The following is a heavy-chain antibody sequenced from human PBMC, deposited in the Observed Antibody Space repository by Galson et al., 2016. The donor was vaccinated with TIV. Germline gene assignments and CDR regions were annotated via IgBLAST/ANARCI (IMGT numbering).Heavy chain of an antibody. V-gene: IGHV1-18*01. D-gene: IGHD2-2*01. Sequence: SVKVSCKAYGYTIISQNINWVRQAPGRGFEWMGWIRAYSGDTNFAQKVQGRVSMTTDSSTNTAYMELRSLRSDDTDVYFCATLHCSSSSCYFGLDAFDVWGQGTKVTVSS. CDR2: IRAYSGDT. CDR1: GYTIISQN. CDR3: ATLHCSSSSCYFGLDAFDV. J-gene: IGHJ3*01.